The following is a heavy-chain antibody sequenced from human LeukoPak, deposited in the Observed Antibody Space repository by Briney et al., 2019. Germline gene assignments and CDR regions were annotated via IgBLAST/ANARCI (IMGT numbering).Heavy chain of an antibody. CDR3: ARVAMVRDYSFGY. CDR1: GGTFSSYA. CDR2: IIPILGIA. J-gene: IGHJ4*02. Sequence: ASVKVSCKASGGTFSSYAISWVRQAPGQGLEWMGRIIPILGIANYAQKFQGRVTITADKSTSTAYMELSSLRSEDTAVYYCARVAMVRDYSFGYWGQGTLVTVSS. V-gene: IGHV1-69*04. D-gene: IGHD3-10*01.